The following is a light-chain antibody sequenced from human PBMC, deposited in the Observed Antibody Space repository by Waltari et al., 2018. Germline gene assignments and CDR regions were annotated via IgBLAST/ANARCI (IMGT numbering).Light chain of an antibody. J-gene: IGKJ5*01. V-gene: IGKV3-11*01. CDR1: QSVSSY. Sequence: EIVLTQSPATLSLSPGERATLPCRARQSVSSYLAWYQQKPGQAPRPLIYDASNRATGIPARFSGSGSGTDFTLTISSLEPEDFAVYYCQQRSNWPPEITFGQGTRLEIK. CDR3: QQRSNWPPEIT. CDR2: DAS.